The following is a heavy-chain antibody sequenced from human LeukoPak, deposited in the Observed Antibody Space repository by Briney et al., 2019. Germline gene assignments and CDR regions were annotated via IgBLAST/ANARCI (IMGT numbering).Heavy chain of an antibody. CDR1: GFTFSSYA. D-gene: IGHD2-21*01. CDR3: AKDGGTRGILWSQTYFDY. V-gene: IGHV3-23*01. CDR2: ISGSGGST. Sequence: GGSLRLSCAASGFTFSSYAMSWVRQAPGKGLEWVSAISGSGGSTYYADSVKGRFTISRDNSKNTLYLQMNSLRAEDTAVYYCAKDGGTRGILWSQTYFDYWGQGTLVTVSS. J-gene: IGHJ4*02.